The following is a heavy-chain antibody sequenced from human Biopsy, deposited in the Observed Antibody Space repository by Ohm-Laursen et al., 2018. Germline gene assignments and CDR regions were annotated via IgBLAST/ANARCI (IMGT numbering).Heavy chain of an antibody. D-gene: IGHD3-22*01. CDR3: ARDRGYYSDRTVPGYFDL. CDR2: DYYTGST. J-gene: IGHJ2*01. CDR1: GDSISSYH. Sequence: SETLSLTCTVSGDSISSYHWSWIRQPPGKGLEWIGSDYYTGSTDYNPSLQSRVTFTVDTSKNHIYLRLRSVTAADTAIYYCARDRGYYSDRTVPGYFDLWGRGTLVTVSS. V-gene: IGHV4-59*01.